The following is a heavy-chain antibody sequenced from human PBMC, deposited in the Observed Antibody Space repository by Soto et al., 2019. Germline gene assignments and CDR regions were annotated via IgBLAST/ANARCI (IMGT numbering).Heavy chain of an antibody. CDR2: INPNSGGT. D-gene: IGHD6-19*01. CDR3: ASAAVTGTAGLDF. J-gene: IGHJ4*02. V-gene: IGHV1-2*02. Sequence: ASVKVSCKASGYTFSGFYMHWVRQTPGQGLEWMGWINPNSGGTKSAEKFQGRVTMTRDTSISTAYMELSRLTSDDTAVYYCASAAVTGTAGLDFWGQGTQVTVSS. CDR1: GYTFSGFY.